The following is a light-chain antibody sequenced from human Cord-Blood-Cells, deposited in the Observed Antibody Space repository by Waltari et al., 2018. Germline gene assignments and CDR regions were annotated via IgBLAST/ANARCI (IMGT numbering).Light chain of an antibody. CDR1: ALPKQY. V-gene: IGLV3-25*03. J-gene: IGLJ3*02. CDR3: QSADSSGTWV. Sequence: SYELTQPPSVSVSPGQTARITCSGDALPKQYAYWYQQKPGQAPVLVIYKDSERPSGIPERFSGSSSGTTVTLTISGVLAEDEADYYCQSADSSGTWVFGGGTKLTVL. CDR2: KDS.